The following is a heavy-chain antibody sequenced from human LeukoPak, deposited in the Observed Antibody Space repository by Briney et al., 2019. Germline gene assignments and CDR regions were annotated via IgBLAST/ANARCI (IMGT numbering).Heavy chain of an antibody. CDR2: ISGYNGHT. CDR1: GYTFTNYG. CDR3: ARGSTARYYYDSSGYYQGALDY. V-gene: IGHV1-18*01. Sequence: ASVKVSCKASGYTFTNYGISWVRQAPGQGLEWMGWISGYNGHTNYAQKLQGRVTMTTDTSTSTAYMELRSLRSDDTAVYYCARGSTARYYYDSSGYYQGALDYWGQGTLVTVSS. D-gene: IGHD3-22*01. J-gene: IGHJ4*02.